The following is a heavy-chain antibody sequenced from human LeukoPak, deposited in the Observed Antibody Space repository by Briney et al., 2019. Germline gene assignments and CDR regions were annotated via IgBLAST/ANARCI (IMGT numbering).Heavy chain of an antibody. CDR3: ARVTFGGVVADFDY. Sequence: ASVKVSCKASGYTFTSYDINWVRQATGQGLEWMGWMNPNRGNTGYAQKFQGRVTMTRNTSISTAYMELSSLRSEDTAVYYCARVTFGGVVADFDYWGQGTLVTVSS. CDR2: MNPNRGNT. CDR1: GYTFTSYD. V-gene: IGHV1-8*01. J-gene: IGHJ4*02. D-gene: IGHD3-16*02.